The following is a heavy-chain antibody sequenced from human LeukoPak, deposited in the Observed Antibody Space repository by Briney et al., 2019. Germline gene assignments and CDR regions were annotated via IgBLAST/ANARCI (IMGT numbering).Heavy chain of an antibody. Sequence: ASVKVSCKTSGHTFTDYYIHWVRQAPGQGLEWMGWINPDSGETKSAKRFQGRVTMTGDTSTSTAYMELSRVTSDDTAVYYCARDRDYSKTERGFDYWGQGTLVTVSS. D-gene: IGHD4-11*01. V-gene: IGHV1-2*02. CDR2: INPDSGET. CDR1: GHTFTDYY. CDR3: ARDRDYSKTERGFDY. J-gene: IGHJ4*02.